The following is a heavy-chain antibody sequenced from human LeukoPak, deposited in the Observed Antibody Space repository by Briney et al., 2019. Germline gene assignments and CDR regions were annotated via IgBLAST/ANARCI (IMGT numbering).Heavy chain of an antibody. CDR1: GFTFSSYA. CDR2: ISGSGGST. Sequence: GGSPRLSCAASGFTFSSYAMSWVRKAPGKGLEWVSAISGSGGSTYYADSVKGRFTISRDNSKNTLYLQMNSLRAEDTAVYYCAKVFYGSGSYQWGFDYWGEGALVTVSS. V-gene: IGHV3-23*01. CDR3: AKVFYGSGSYQWGFDY. D-gene: IGHD3-10*01. J-gene: IGHJ4*02.